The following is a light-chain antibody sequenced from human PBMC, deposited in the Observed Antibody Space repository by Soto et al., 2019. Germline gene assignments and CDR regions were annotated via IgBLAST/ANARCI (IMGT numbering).Light chain of an antibody. CDR3: QQSYITPPLT. Sequence: DIQMTQSPSSLSASVGDRVTITCRASQTINKYLNWYQHKPGKAPTLLIYAASSLQSGVPSRFSGSGSGAAFTLTINTLQPEDLATYYCQQSYITPPLTFGQGTRLEIK. CDR1: QTINKY. CDR2: AAS. J-gene: IGKJ5*01. V-gene: IGKV1-39*01.